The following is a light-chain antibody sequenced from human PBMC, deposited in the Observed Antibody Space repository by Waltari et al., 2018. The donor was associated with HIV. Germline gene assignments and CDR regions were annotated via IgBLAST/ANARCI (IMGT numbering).Light chain of an antibody. CDR3: QSYDSNLSGL. CDR1: SSNIGAGYD. CDR2: GNS. Sequence: QSELTQPPSVSAAPGQRVTISCTGSSSNIGAGYDVHWYQQVPGSAPKVVIYGNSNRPSGFPDRFSGSKSGSSASLVITGLQSEDEADYYCQSYDSNLSGLFGGGTKVTVL. V-gene: IGLV1-40*01. J-gene: IGLJ2*01.